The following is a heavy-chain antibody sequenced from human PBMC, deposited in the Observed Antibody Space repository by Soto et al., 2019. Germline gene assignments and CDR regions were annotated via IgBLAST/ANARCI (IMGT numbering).Heavy chain of an antibody. V-gene: IGHV4-59*01. CDR3: ARETGYGDYLGWFDP. Sequence: NPSETLSLTCTVSGGSISSYYWSWIRQPPGKGLEWIGYIYYSGSTNYNPSLKSRVTISVDTSKNQFSLKLSSVTAADTAVYYCARETGYGDYLGWFDPWGQGTLVTVSS. J-gene: IGHJ5*02. D-gene: IGHD4-17*01. CDR1: GGSISSYY. CDR2: IYYSGST.